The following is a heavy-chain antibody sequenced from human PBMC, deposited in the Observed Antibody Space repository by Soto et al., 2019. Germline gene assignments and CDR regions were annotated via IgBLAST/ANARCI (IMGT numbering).Heavy chain of an antibody. D-gene: IGHD6-13*01. CDR1: GYTLTALS. V-gene: IGHV1-24*01. CDR3: ATAAAGPSEFDY. CDR2: FDPEDGET. Sequence: ASVKDSCKVSGYTLTALSMHWVRQAPGKGLEWMGGFDPEDGETIYAQKFQGRVTMTEDTSTDTAYMELSSLRSEDTAVYYCATAAAGPSEFDYWGQGTLVTVSS. J-gene: IGHJ4*02.